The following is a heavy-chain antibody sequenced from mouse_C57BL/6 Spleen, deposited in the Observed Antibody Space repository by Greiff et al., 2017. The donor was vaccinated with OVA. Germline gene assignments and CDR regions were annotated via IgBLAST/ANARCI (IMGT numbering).Heavy chain of an antibody. CDR1: GFNIKDYY. CDR2: IDPEDGDT. D-gene: IGHD2-1*01. J-gene: IGHJ3*01. Sequence: VQLKQSGAELVRPGASVKLSCTASGFNIKDYYMHWVKQRPEQGLEWIGRIDPEDGDTEYAPKFQGKATMTADTSSNTAYLQLSSLTSEDTAVYYCTTEGGNYLFAYWGQGTLVTVSA. V-gene: IGHV14-1*01. CDR3: TTEGGNYLFAY.